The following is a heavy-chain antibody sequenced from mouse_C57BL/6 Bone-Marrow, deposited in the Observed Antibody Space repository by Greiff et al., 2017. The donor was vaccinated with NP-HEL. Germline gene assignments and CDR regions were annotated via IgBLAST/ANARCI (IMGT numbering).Heavy chain of an antibody. CDR1: GYTFTSYW. Sequence: VQLQQSGAELVKPGASVKMSCKASGYTFTSYWITWVKQRPGQGLEWIGDIYPGSGSTNYNEKFKSKATLTVDTSSSTAYMQLSSLTSEDSAVYYCALDSSGYGAMDYWGQGTSVTVSS. CDR3: ALDSSGYGAMDY. V-gene: IGHV1-55*01. D-gene: IGHD3-2*02. J-gene: IGHJ4*01. CDR2: IYPGSGST.